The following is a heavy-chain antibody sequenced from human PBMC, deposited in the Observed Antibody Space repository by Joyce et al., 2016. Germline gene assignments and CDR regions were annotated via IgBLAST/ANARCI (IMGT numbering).Heavy chain of an antibody. Sequence: QVQLVESGGGVVQPGRSLRLSCAASGLTLSTYGVHWVRQAPGKGREWGAVISYDGSYKYYADSVKGRFNISRDNSKNTVFLEMNSLRTEDTAVYYCAKILTATYSSGWFLDYWGQGTLVTVSS. CDR3: AKILTATYSSGWFLDY. CDR1: GLTLSTYG. V-gene: IGHV3-30*18. CDR2: ISYDGSYK. J-gene: IGHJ4*02. D-gene: IGHD6-25*01.